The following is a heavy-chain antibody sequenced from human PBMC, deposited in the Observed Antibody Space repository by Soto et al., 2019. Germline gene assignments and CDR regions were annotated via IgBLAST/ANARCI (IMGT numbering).Heavy chain of an antibody. D-gene: IGHD3-10*01. Sequence: GGSLRLSCAASGFTFSDYYMSWIRQAPGEGLEWVSYISSSSSTIYYADSVKGRFTISRDNAKNSLYLQMNSLRDEDTAVYYCARDYYGSGSYYNWFDPWGQGTLVTVSS. CDR2: ISSSSSTI. CDR1: GFTFSDYY. V-gene: IGHV3-11*04. CDR3: ARDYYGSGSYYNWFDP. J-gene: IGHJ5*02.